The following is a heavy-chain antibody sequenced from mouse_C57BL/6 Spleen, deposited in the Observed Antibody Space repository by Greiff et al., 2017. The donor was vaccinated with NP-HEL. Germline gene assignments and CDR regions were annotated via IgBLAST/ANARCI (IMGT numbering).Heavy chain of an antibody. D-gene: IGHD1-1*01. J-gene: IGHJ2*01. CDR2: ISDGGSYT. V-gene: IGHV5-4*01. CDR3: ASLPFYYGSSSYYFDY. Sequence: EVQVVESGGGLVKPGGSLKLSCAASGFTFSSYAMSWVRQTPEKRLEWVATISDGGSYTYYPDNVKGRFTISRDNAKNNLYLQMSHLKSEDTAMYYCASLPFYYGSSSYYFDYWGQGTTLTVSS. CDR1: GFTFSSYA.